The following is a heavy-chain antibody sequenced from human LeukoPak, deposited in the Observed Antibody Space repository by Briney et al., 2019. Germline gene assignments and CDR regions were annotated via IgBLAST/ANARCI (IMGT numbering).Heavy chain of an antibody. CDR2: INHSGST. D-gene: IGHD3-22*01. CDR1: GGSISSSSYY. V-gene: IGHV4-39*07. J-gene: IGHJ6*04. CDR3: ARGASEGSGYTRLDV. Sequence: PSETLSLTCTVSGGSISSSSYYWSWIRQPPGKGLEWIGEINHSGSTNYNPSLKSRVTISVDTSKNQFSLKLSSVTAADTAVYYCARGASEGSGYTRLDVWGKGTTVTVSS.